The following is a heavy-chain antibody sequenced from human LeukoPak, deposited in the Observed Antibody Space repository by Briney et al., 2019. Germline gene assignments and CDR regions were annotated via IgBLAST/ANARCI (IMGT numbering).Heavy chain of an antibody. V-gene: IGHV3-74*01. CDR2: ISGDGSST. CDR1: GFTLSNHW. Sequence: GGSLRLSCAASGFTLSNHWMHWVRQAPGKGLVWVSRISGDGSSTRYADSVKGRFTISRDNAKNTLFLQMNSLRAEDTAVYYCARGNNWNYPDYWGQGTLVTVSS. D-gene: IGHD1-7*01. CDR3: ARGNNWNYPDY. J-gene: IGHJ4*02.